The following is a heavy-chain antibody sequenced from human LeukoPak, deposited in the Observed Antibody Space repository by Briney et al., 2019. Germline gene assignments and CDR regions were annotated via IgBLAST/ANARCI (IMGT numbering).Heavy chain of an antibody. CDR1: GGSISSYY. CDR3: ARPRKDSSGWYNFDY. V-gene: IGHV4-59*01. D-gene: IGHD6-19*01. Sequence: SETLSLTCTVSGGSISSYYWSWIRQPPGKGQEWIGYIYYSGSTNYNPSLKSRVTISVDTSKNQFSLKLSSVTAADTAVYYCARPRKDSSGWYNFDYWVQGTLVTVSS. CDR2: IYYSGST. J-gene: IGHJ4*01.